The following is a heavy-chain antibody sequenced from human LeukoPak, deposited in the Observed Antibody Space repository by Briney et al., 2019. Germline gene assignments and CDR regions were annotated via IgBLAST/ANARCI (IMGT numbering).Heavy chain of an antibody. CDR1: GYTFSSYA. J-gene: IGHJ4*02. Sequence: ASVKVSCTASGYTFSSYALHWVRQAPGQSLEWMGWLNPGNGYTKYSQTFQGRVTFTRDTSASTAYMELSSLRSEDTAIYYCARDYRFGEPFYWGQGTLVTVSS. D-gene: IGHD3-10*01. V-gene: IGHV1-3*01. CDR3: ARDYRFGEPFY. CDR2: LNPGNGYT.